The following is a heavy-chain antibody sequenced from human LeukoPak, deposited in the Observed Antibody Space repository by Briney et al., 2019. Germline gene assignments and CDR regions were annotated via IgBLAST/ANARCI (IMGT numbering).Heavy chain of an antibody. V-gene: IGHV4-4*07. CDR3: ARVQYSSGWYFPDY. D-gene: IGHD6-19*01. CDR1: GGSISSYY. J-gene: IGHJ4*02. Sequence: SETLSLTCTLSGGSISSYYWSWIRQPAGKGLEWIGRIYSSGSTNYNPSLKSRVTMSADTSKNQISLKLSSVTAADTGVYYCARVQYSSGWYFPDYWGQGTLVTVSS. CDR2: IYSSGST.